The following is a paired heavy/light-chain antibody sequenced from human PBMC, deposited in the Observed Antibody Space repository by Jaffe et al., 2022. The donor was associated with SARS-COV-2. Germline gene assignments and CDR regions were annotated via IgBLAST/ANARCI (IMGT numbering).Light chain of an antibody. V-gene: IGLV3-25*03. J-gene: IGLJ3*02. CDR1: ALSRQH. CDR2: KDT. Sequence: SYELTQPPSVSVSPGQTARISCSADALSRQHATWYQQRPGQAPLLILYKDTERPSGIPERFSGSSSGTTVTLTISGVQAEDEADYYCQSADGDGRVFGGGTKLTVL. CDR3: QSADGDGRV.
Heavy chain of an antibody. CDR3: ASRTSITVGDGLDI. CDR1: GVTFSNYG. D-gene: IGHD4-4*01. Sequence: QVQLVESGGGVVQPGKSLRLSCVASGVTFSNYGMHWVRQAPGKGLEWVALIYFDGSNKYYADSVKGRFTISRDNSNNTLYLQMKAMRAEDTAVYYCASRTSITVGDGLDIWGQGTMVSVS. V-gene: IGHV3-33*01. CDR2: IYFDGSNK. J-gene: IGHJ3*02.